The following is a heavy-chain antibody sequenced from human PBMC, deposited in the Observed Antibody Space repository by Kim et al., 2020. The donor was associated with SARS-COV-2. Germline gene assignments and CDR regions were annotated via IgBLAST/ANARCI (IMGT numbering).Heavy chain of an antibody. CDR3: ARDAQSGAFYYFDY. D-gene: IGHD1-26*01. J-gene: IGHJ4*02. Sequence: GGSLRLSCAASGFTFSSYAMHWVRQAPGKGLEWVAVISYDGSNKYYADSVKGRFTISRDNSKNTLYLQMNSLRAEDTAVYYCARDAQSGAFYYFDYWGQG. V-gene: IGHV3-30*04. CDR2: ISYDGSNK. CDR1: GFTFSSYA.